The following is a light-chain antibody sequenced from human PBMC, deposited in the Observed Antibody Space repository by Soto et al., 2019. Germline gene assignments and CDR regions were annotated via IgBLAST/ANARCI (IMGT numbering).Light chain of an antibody. CDR2: DAS. Sequence: EIVMTQSPATLSVSPGERATLSCRASQSVSSNLAWYQQKPGQAPRLLIYDASTRATGIPARFSGSGSGTEFSLTSSSLQSEDVAAYYCQHYNSWPTFGLGTKVEMK. V-gene: IGKV3-15*01. CDR3: QHYNSWPT. CDR1: QSVSSN. J-gene: IGKJ1*01.